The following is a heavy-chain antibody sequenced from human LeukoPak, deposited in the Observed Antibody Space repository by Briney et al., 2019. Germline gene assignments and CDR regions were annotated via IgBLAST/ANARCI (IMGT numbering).Heavy chain of an antibody. J-gene: IGHJ5*02. CDR1: GGSISSYY. V-gene: IGHV4-4*07. Sequence: SETLSLTCTVSGGSISSYYWSWIRQPAGKGLEWIGRIYTSGSTNYKPSLKSRVTMSVDTSKNQFSLKLSSVTAADTAVYYCARGQYYYDSSGPIRGFDPWGQGTLVTVSS. D-gene: IGHD3-22*01. CDR3: ARGQYYYDSSGPIRGFDP. CDR2: IYTSGST.